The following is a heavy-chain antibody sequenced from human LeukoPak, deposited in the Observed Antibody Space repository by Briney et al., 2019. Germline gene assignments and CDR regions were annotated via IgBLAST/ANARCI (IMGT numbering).Heavy chain of an antibody. CDR1: GFTFSSYW. CDR2: IKQDGSEK. CDR3: ARDIVVVGAGRYFDY. D-gene: IGHD2-2*01. Sequence: PGGSLRLSCAASGFTFSSYWMSWVRQAPGKGLEWVANIKQDGSEKYYVDSVKGRFTISRDNAKNSLHLQINSLRAEDTAVYYCARDIVVVGAGRYFDYWGQGTLVTVSS. J-gene: IGHJ4*02. V-gene: IGHV3-7*01.